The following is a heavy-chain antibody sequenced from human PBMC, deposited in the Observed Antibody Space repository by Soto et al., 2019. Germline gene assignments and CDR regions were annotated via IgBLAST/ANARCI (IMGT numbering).Heavy chain of an antibody. V-gene: IGHV3-53*01. CDR2: IYSGGGQ. D-gene: IGHD5-18*01. CDR1: GFSVRSNY. J-gene: IGHJ4*02. CDR3: ARGAGWIQLMDY. Sequence: PVGSLRLSFAASGFSVRSNYMSWVRQAPGKGLEWVSIIYSGGGQYYADSVKGRFTISRDNSKNTVYLQMNSLRAEDTAVYYCARGAGWIQLMDYWGLGTLVTVSS.